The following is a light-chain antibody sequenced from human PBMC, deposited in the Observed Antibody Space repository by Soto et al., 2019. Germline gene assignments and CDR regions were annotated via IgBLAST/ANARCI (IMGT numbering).Light chain of an antibody. V-gene: IGKV1-12*01. J-gene: IGKJ4*01. CDR3: QQSNSCPLT. Sequence: DILMTQSPSPVSASVGDRVTITCRASQGISSRLAWYQQKPGKAPNLLIYSASSLQSGVPSRFSGSGSQTDFTLTIGNLQSEDFATCCSQQSNSCPLTFGGGTKVEIK. CDR2: SAS. CDR1: QGISSR.